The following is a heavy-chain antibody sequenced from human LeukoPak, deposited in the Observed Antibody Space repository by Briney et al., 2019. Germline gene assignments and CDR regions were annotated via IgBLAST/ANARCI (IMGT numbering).Heavy chain of an antibody. D-gene: IGHD3-16*01. CDR3: ASAKSWETALLNY. J-gene: IGHJ4*02. CDR2: INPSSGGT. Sequence: ASVTLSCKASGYTRTDYYMHWVRQAPGQGLEWVGWINPSSGGTNYAQNLQGRVTMTTDTSTSTAYMELRSLRSDDTAVYYCASAKSWETALLNYWGQGTLVTVSS. V-gene: IGHV1-2*02. CDR1: GYTRTDYY.